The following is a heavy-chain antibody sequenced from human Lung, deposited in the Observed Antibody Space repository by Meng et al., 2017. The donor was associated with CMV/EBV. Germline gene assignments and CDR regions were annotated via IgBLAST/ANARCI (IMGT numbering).Heavy chain of an antibody. CDR1: GESFSGYS. Sequence: SXTLSLXCAVHGESFSGYSWSWIRQPPGKGLEWIGEISHSGITNYNPSLKSRVTISLDTSKNQFSLKLNSVAAADTAAFYCARTLPPARGHRLDYWGQGPLVTVSS. D-gene: IGHD1-14*01. V-gene: IGHV4-34*01. CDR3: ARTLPPARGHRLDY. CDR2: ISHSGIT. J-gene: IGHJ4*02.